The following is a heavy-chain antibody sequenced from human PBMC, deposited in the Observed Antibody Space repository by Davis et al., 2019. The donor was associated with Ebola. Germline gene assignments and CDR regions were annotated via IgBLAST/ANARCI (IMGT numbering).Heavy chain of an antibody. J-gene: IGHJ4*02. V-gene: IGHV3-48*03. D-gene: IGHD3-3*01. CDR1: GFTFSSYE. CDR3: AKATRFLEWLLLDY. Sequence: GGSLRLSCAASGFTFSSYEMNWVRQAPGKGLEWVSYISSSGSTIYYADSVKDRFTISRDNAKNSLYLQMNSLRAEDTAVYYCAKATRFLEWLLLDYWGQGTLVTVSS. CDR2: ISSSGSTI.